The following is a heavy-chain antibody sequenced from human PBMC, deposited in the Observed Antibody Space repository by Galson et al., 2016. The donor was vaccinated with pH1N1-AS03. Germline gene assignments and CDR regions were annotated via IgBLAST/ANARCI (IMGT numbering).Heavy chain of an antibody. CDR2: IHSGGRT. J-gene: IGHJ5*02. V-gene: IGHV4-61*02. Sequence: TLSLTCNVSGDSITEGPYYWNWVRQPAGKGLEWLGRIHSGGRTNYSPSLKSRVTIFVDTSDNQFSLILTSVTAADTAVYYCARDRGLGGNNWFDPWGQGTLVTVSS. CDR1: GDSITEGPYY. CDR3: ARDRGLGGNNWFDP. D-gene: IGHD3-16*01.